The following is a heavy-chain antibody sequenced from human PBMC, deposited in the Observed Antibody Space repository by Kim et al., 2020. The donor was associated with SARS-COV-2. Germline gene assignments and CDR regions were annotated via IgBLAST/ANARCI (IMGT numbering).Heavy chain of an antibody. V-gene: IGHV4-30-2*05. J-gene: IGHJ4*02. Sequence: PSLTSRVTISVDTSKNQFSLKLSSVTAADTAVYYCASVGTIFGVVQIDYWGQGTLVTVSS. D-gene: IGHD3-3*01. CDR3: ASVGTIFGVVQIDY.